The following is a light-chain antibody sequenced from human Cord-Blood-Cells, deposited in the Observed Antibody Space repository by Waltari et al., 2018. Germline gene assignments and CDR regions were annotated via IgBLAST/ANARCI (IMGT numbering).Light chain of an antibody. CDR1: RSDVGGYNY. V-gene: IGLV2-14*01. J-gene: IGLJ1*01. Sequence: QSALTQPASVSGSPGQSITISCTGTRSDVGGYNYVSWYQQHPGKAPKLMIYEVSNRHSGVSNRFSGSKSGNTASLTISGLQAEDEADYYCSSYTSSSTLYVFGTGTKVTVL. CDR2: EVS. CDR3: SSYTSSSTLYV.